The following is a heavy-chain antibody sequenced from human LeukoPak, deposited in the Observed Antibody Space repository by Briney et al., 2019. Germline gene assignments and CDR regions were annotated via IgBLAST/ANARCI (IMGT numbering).Heavy chain of an antibody. CDR1: GFTFSSCG. J-gene: IGHJ3*02. D-gene: IGHD6-19*01. V-gene: IGHV3-30*18. Sequence: PGGSLRLSCAASGFTFSSCGMHWVRQIPGKGLEWVAVISYDGSNKYYADSVKGRFTISRDNSKNTLFLEMNSLRAEDTAVYYCAKALTSGWYLDAFNIWGQGTMVTVSS. CDR3: AKALTSGWYLDAFNI. CDR2: ISYDGSNK.